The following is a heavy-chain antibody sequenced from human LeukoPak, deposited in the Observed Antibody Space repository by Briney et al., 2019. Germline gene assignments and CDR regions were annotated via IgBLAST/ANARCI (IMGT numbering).Heavy chain of an antibody. CDR3: ARLDYYYDSSGYSY. D-gene: IGHD3-22*01. V-gene: IGHV1-18*01. CDR1: GYTFTSYG. CDR2: ISAYNGNT. J-gene: IGHJ4*02. Sequence: ASVKVPCKASGYTFTSYGISWVRQAPGQGLEWMGWISAYNGNTNYAQKLQGRVTMTTDTSTSTACMELRSLRSDDTAVYYCARLDYYYDSSGYSYWGQGTLVTVSS.